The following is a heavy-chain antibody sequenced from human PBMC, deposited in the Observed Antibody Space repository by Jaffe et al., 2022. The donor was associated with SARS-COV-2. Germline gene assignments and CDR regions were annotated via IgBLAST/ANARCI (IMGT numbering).Heavy chain of an antibody. V-gene: IGHV4-39*01. CDR1: GGSISSSSYY. J-gene: IGHJ4*02. CDR3: ARHRTTVVTPANAPLDY. CDR2: IYYSGST. D-gene: IGHD4-17*01. Sequence: QLQLQESGPGLVKPSETLSLTCTVSGGSISSSSYYWGWIRQPPGKGLEWIGSIYYSGSTYYNPSLKSRVTISVDTSKNQFSLKLSSVTAADTAVYYCARHRTTVVTPANAPLDYWGQGTLVTVSS.